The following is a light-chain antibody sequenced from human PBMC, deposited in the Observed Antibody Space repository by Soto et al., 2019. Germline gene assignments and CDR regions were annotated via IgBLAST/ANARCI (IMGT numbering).Light chain of an antibody. Sequence: QSALTQPASVSGSPGQSITISCTGTSSDVGGYNYVSWYQQHPGKAPKLISYEVTNRPSGISYRFSGSKSGNTASLTISGLQAEDEADYYCSSHTSSNTRVFGTGTKVTVL. V-gene: IGLV2-14*01. CDR1: SSDVGGYNY. CDR3: SSHTSSNTRV. CDR2: EVT. J-gene: IGLJ1*01.